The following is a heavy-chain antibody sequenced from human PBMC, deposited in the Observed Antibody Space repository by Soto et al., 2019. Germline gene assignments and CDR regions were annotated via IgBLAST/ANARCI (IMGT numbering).Heavy chain of an antibody. CDR3: MGSNDSLTRMDV. CDR2: IYYSGST. D-gene: IGHD3-9*01. Sequence: SETLSLTCTVSGGSISSYYWSWIRQPPGKGLEWIGYIYYSGSTNYNPSLKSRVTISVDTSKNQFSLKLSSVTAADTAVYYCMGSNDSLTRMDVWGKGTTVTVSA. CDR1: GGSISSYY. V-gene: IGHV4-59*08. J-gene: IGHJ6*04.